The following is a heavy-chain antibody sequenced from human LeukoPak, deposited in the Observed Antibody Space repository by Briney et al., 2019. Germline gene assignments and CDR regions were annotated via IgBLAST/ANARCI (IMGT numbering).Heavy chain of an antibody. CDR1: GGSFSSYY. CDR2: INHSGST. Sequence: SETLSLTCTVSGGSFSSYYWSWIRQPPGKGLEWIGEINHSGSTNYNPSLKSRVTISVDTSKNQFSLKLSSVTAADTAVYYCARGRGKMTTVTLRPYRAFDIWGQGTMVTVSS. D-gene: IGHD4-17*01. CDR3: ARGRGKMTTVTLRPYRAFDI. J-gene: IGHJ3*02. V-gene: IGHV4-34*01.